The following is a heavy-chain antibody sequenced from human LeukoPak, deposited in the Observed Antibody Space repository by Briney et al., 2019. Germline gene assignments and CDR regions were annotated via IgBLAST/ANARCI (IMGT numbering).Heavy chain of an antibody. D-gene: IGHD2-15*01. V-gene: IGHV3-48*04. CDR2: ISSSGSTI. Sequence: GGSLRLSCAASGFTFSSYSMNWVRQAPGKGLEWVSYISSSGSTIYYADSVKGRFTISRDNAKNSLYLQMNSLRAEDTAVYYCARGCIVSPYCSGGSCYSCWFDPWGQGTLVTVSS. J-gene: IGHJ5*02. CDR3: ARGCIVSPYCSGGSCYSCWFDP. CDR1: GFTFSSYS.